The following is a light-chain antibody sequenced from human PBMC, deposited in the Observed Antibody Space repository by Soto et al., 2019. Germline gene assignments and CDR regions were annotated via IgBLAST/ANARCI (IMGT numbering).Light chain of an antibody. CDR3: QQYNSYSRT. J-gene: IGKJ1*01. CDR2: AAS. CDR1: QSISSY. V-gene: IGKV1-39*01. Sequence: DNQMTLAQSSLPASVRDRVTITCRASQSISSYLNWYQQKPGKAPKLLIYAASSLQSGVPSRFSGSGSGTDFTLTISSLQSDDFAIYYCQQYNSYSRTFGQGTKV.